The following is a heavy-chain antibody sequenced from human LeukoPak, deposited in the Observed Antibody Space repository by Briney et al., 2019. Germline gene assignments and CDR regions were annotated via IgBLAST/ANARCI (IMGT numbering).Heavy chain of an antibody. J-gene: IGHJ3*02. CDR1: GFTFSSYS. D-gene: IGHD1-26*01. CDR2: ISSSSSTI. CDR3: ARYHGWELPWVPLNDAFDI. Sequence: QPGGSLRLSCAASGFTFSSYSMNWVRQAPGKGLEWVSYISSSSSTIYYADSVKGRFTISRDNAKNSLYLQMNSLRAEDTAVYYCARYHGWELPWVPLNDAFDIWGQGTMVTVSS. V-gene: IGHV3-48*04.